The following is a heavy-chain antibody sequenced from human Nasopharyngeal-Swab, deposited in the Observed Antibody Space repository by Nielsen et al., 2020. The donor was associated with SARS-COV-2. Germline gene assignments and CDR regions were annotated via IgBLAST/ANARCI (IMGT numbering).Heavy chain of an antibody. CDR1: GCTFTSYA. CDR2: INAGNGNT. V-gene: IGHV1-3*01. Sequence: ASVKVSCKASGCTFTSYAMHWVRQAPGQRLEWMGWINAGNGNTKYSQKFQGRVTMTRNTSISTAYMELSSLRSEDTAVYYCARGLVPTDPDDYWGQGTLVTVSS. D-gene: IGHD1-1*01. J-gene: IGHJ4*02. CDR3: ARGLVPTDPDDY.